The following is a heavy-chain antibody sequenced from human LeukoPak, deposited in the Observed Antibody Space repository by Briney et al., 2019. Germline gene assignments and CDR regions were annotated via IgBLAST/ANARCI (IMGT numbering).Heavy chain of an antibody. V-gene: IGHV4-34*01. J-gene: IGHJ4*02. Sequence: SETLSLTCAVYGGSFSGYYWSWIRQPPGKGLEWIGEINHSGSTNYNPSLKSRVTISVDTSKNQFSLKLSSVTAADTAVYYCARRQQQLVRLGYWGQGTLVTASS. CDR2: INHSGST. D-gene: IGHD6-13*01. CDR3: ARRQQQLVRLGY. CDR1: GGSFSGYY.